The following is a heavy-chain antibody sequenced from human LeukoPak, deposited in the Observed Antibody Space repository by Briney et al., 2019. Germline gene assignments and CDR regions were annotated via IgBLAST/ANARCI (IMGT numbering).Heavy chain of an antibody. CDR3: ARGLGITIWTYGMDV. CDR2: INHGGST. D-gene: IGHD3-3*01. J-gene: IGHJ6*02. CDR1: GGSFSGYY. V-gene: IGHV4-34*01. Sequence: SETLSLTCAVYGGSFSGYYWSWIRQPPGKGLEWIGEINHGGSTNYNPSLKSRVTISVDTSKNQFSLKLSSVTAADTAVYYCARGLGITIWTYGMDVWGQGTTVIVSS.